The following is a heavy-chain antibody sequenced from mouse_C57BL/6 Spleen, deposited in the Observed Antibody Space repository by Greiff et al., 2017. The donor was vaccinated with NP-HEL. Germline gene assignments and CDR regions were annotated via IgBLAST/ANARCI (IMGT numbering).Heavy chain of an antibody. J-gene: IGHJ1*03. V-gene: IGHV3-6*01. CDR1: GYSITSGYY. CDR3: ARKITTAYWYFDV. D-gene: IGHD1-2*01. CDR2: ISYDGSN. Sequence: LQESGPGLVKPSQSLSLTCSVTGYSITSGYYWNWLRQFPGNKLEWMGYISYDGSNNYNPSLKNRISINRDTSKNQFFLKLNSVTTEDTATYYCARKITTAYWYFDVWGTGTTVTVSS.